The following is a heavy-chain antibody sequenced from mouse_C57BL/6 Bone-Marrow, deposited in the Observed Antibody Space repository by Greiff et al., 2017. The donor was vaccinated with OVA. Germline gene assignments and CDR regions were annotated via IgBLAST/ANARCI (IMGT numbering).Heavy chain of an antibody. Sequence: LVEPGASVKMSCKASGYTFTDYYMNWVKQSHGKSLEWIGVINPYNGGTSYNQKFKGKATLTVDKSSSTAYMELNSLTSEDSAVYYCARDYYGSTPGFAYWGQGTLVTVSA. CDR2: INPYNGGT. CDR3: ARDYYGSTPGFAY. V-gene: IGHV1-19*01. J-gene: IGHJ3*01. CDR1: GYTFTDYY. D-gene: IGHD1-1*01.